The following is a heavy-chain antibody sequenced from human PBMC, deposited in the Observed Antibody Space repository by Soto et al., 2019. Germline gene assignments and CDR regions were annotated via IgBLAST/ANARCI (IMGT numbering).Heavy chain of an antibody. Sequence: GGSLRLSCEASGFSFRNYGMQWVHQAPGKGLEWVAVIWYDGSNKHYVDSVKGRFTISRDNSKNTMYLEMNSLRAEDTALYYCARSTAMIAGYFDFWGQGALVTVSS. J-gene: IGHJ4*02. V-gene: IGHV3-33*01. CDR2: IWYDGSNK. CDR3: ARSTAMIAGYFDF. CDR1: GFSFRNYG. D-gene: IGHD5-18*01.